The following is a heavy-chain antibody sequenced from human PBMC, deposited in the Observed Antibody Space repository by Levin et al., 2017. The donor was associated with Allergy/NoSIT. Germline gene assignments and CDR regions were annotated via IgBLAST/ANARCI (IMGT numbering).Heavy chain of an antibody. V-gene: IGHV4-59*08. CDR3: ASSFCGYSYGYTSDCYYYYMDV. CDR1: GGSISSYY. J-gene: IGHJ6*03. Sequence: HSQTLSLTCTVSGGSISSYYWSWIRQPPGKGLEWIGYIYYSGSTNYNPSLKSRVTISVDTSKNQFSLKLSSVTAADTAVYYCASSFCGYSYGYTSDCYYYYMDVWGKGTTVTVSS. D-gene: IGHD5-18*01. CDR2: IYYSGST.